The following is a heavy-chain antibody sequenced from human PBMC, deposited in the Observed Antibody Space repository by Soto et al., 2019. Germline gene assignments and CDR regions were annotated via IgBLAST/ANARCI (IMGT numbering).Heavy chain of an antibody. CDR1: GYTFTSYG. CDR3: ARSDSDYGDHQPIDY. J-gene: IGHJ4*02. CDR2: ISAYNGNT. D-gene: IGHD4-17*01. Sequence: ASVKVSCKASGYTFTSYGISWVRQAPGQGLEWMGWISAYNGNTNYAQKLQGRVTMTTDTSTSTAYMELRSLRSDDTAVYYCARSDSDYGDHQPIDYWGQGTLVTVSS. V-gene: IGHV1-18*01.